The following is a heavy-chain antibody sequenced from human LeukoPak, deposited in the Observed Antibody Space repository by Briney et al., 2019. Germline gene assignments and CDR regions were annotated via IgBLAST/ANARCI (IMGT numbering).Heavy chain of an antibody. Sequence: SVTVSCKASGGTFSSYAISWVRQAPGQGLEWVGVIIPIFGTANYAQKFQGRVTITADESTSTAYMELSSLRSEDTAVYYCATTYYDILTGPGWFDPWGQGTLVTVSS. CDR1: GGTFSSYA. D-gene: IGHD3-9*01. CDR3: ATTYYDILTGPGWFDP. CDR2: IIPIFGTA. V-gene: IGHV1-69*01. J-gene: IGHJ5*02.